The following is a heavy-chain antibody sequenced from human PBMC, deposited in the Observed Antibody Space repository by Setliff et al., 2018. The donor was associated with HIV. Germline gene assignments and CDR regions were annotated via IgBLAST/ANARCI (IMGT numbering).Heavy chain of an antibody. CDR1: GGSFSSYY. CDR3: VGDPKTTTQVAFEF. CDR2: IYYSGNT. Sequence: PSETLSLTCAGYGGSFSSYYWSWIRQPPGKGLEWIGYIYYSGNTNYNPSLKSRVTISVDTSKNQLSLMLSSVTAADTAVYYCVGDPKTTTQVAFEFWGQGTLVTVSS. D-gene: IGHD4-17*01. V-gene: IGHV4-59*01. J-gene: IGHJ4*03.